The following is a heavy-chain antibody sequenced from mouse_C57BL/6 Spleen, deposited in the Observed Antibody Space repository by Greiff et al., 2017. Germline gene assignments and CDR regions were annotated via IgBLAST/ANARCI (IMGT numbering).Heavy chain of an antibody. D-gene: IGHD3-2*02. Sequence: VQLQQSGPELVKPGASVKISCKASGYAFSSSWMNWVKQRPGKGLEWIGRIYPGDGDTNYNGKFKGKATLTADKSSSTAYMQLSSLTSEDSAVYFCARSSGYGYGGQGTTLTVSS. CDR3: ARSSGYGY. CDR1: GYAFSSSW. V-gene: IGHV1-82*01. J-gene: IGHJ2*01. CDR2: IYPGDGDT.